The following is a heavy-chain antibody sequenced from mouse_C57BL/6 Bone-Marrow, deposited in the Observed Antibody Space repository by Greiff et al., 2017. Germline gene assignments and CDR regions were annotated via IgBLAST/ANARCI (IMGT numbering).Heavy chain of an antibody. J-gene: IGHJ3*02. D-gene: IGHD2-4*01. Sequence: VQRVESGPGLVAPSQSLSITCTVSGFSLTSYGVDWVRQSPGKGLEWLGVIWGVGSTNYNSALKSRLSISKDNSKSQVFLKMNSLQTDDTAMYFWARGYEYAGWFCLRGQGTLVTVSA. CDR1: GFSLTSYG. CDR3: ARGYEYAGWFCL. V-gene: IGHV2-6*01. CDR2: IWGVGST.